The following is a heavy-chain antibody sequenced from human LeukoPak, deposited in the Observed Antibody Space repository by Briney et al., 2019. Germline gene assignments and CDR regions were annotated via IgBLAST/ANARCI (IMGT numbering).Heavy chain of an antibody. Sequence: GGSLRLSCAASGFTFTTYWMTWVRQAPGKGLEWVANIKQDGSEKYYVDSVEGRFTISRDNAENLLYLQMNSLRVEDTAVYYCASRSFYDSSGYYSPWGQGTMVTVSS. J-gene: IGHJ3*01. CDR2: IKQDGSEK. D-gene: IGHD3-22*01. V-gene: IGHV3-7*01. CDR1: GFTFTTYW. CDR3: ASRSFYDSSGYYSP.